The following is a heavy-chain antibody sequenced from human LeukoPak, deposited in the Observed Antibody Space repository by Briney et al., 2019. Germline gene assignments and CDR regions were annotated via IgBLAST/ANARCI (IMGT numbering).Heavy chain of an antibody. D-gene: IGHD3-22*01. V-gene: IGHV1-18*01. J-gene: IGHJ4*02. Sequence: GASVKVSCKASGYTLTSYGISWVRQAPGQGLEWMGWISAYNGNTNYAQKLHGRVTMTTDTSTSTAYMELRSLRSDDTAVYYCARGAFVDYYDSSGYQKYYFDYWGQGTLVTVSS. CDR3: ARGAFVDYYDSSGYQKYYFDY. CDR1: GYTLTSYG. CDR2: ISAYNGNT.